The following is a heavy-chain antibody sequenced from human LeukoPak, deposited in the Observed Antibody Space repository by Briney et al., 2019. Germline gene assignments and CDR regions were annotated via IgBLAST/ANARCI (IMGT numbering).Heavy chain of an antibody. J-gene: IGHJ4*02. Sequence: GGSLRLSCAASGFTFSNAWMSWVRQAPGKGLEWVGRIKSKTDGGTTDYAAPVKGRFTISRDNAKNTMYLQMNSLRADDTAVYYCIREGFMDWGQGTLVTVSS. CDR2: IKSKTDGGTT. V-gene: IGHV3-15*05. CDR1: GFTFSNAW. CDR3: IREGFMD.